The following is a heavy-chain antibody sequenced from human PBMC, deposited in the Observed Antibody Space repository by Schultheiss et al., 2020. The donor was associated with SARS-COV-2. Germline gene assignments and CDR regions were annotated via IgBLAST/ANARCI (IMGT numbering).Heavy chain of an antibody. CDR2: ISYDGSHK. J-gene: IGHJ6*03. V-gene: IGHV3-30*07. D-gene: IGHD1-1*01. CDR3: ARGRVQGYMDV. CDR1: GFTFSSYA. Sequence: GGSLRLSCAASGFTFSSYAMHWVRQAPGKGLEWVAVISYDGSHKYYADSVKGRFTISRDNAKNSLYLQMNSLRAEDTAVYYCARGRVQGYMDVWGKGTTVTVSS.